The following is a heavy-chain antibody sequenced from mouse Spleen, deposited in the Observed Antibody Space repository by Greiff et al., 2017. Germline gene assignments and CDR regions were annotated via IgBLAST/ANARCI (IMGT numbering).Heavy chain of an antibody. CDR2: ISNGGGST. V-gene: IGHV5-12*02. J-gene: IGHJ2*01. CDR1: GFTFSDYY. CDR3: ARHGSGLDY. Sequence: DVHLVESGGGLVQPGGSLKLSCATSGFTFSDYYMYWVRQTPEKRLEWVAYISNGGGSTYYPDTVKGRFTISRDNAKNTLYLQMSRLKSEDTAMYYCARHGSGLDYWGQGTTLTVSS. D-gene: IGHD2-2*01.